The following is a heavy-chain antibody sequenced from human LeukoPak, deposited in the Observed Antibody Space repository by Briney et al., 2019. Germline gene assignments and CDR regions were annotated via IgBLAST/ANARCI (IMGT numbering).Heavy chain of an antibody. J-gene: IGHJ4*02. V-gene: IGHV3-21*01. CDR2: ISSSSSYI. Sequence: PGGSLRLSCAASGFTFSSYSMNWVRQAPGKGLEWVSSISSSSSYIYYADSVKGRFTISRDNAKNSLYLQMNSLRAEDTAVYYCAGYYDYVWGSYGLDYWGQGTLVTVSS. D-gene: IGHD3-16*01. CDR1: GFTFSSYS. CDR3: AGYYDYVWGSYGLDY.